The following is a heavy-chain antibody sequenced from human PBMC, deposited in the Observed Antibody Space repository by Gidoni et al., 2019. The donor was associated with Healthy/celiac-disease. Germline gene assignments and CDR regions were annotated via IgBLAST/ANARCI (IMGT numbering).Heavy chain of an antibody. CDR3: AKDPVEGYYDSSGYRWYYFDY. Sequence: QVQLVESGGGVVQHGRSLRLSCAASGFTVSSYGMNWVRQAPGKGLEWVAVISYDGSNKYYAYSVKGRFTISRDNSKNTLYLQMNSLRAEDTAVYYCAKDPVEGYYDSSGYRWYYFDYWCQGTLVTGSS. CDR1: GFTVSSYG. J-gene: IGHJ4*02. V-gene: IGHV3-30*18. CDR2: ISYDGSNK. D-gene: IGHD3-22*01.